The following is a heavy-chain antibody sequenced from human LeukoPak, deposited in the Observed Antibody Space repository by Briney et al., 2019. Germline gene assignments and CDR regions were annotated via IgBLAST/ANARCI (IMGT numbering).Heavy chain of an antibody. CDR1: GDSLSSGGYY. Sequence: PSETLSLTCEVSGDSLSSGGYYWSWIRQPPGKGLEWIGEINHSGSTNYNPSLKSRVTISVDTSKNQFSLKLSSVTAADTAVYYCARRPATGVVVITSGFDYWGQGTLVTVSS. D-gene: IGHD3-22*01. CDR2: INHSGST. CDR3: ARRPATGVVVITSGFDY. V-gene: IGHV4-34*01. J-gene: IGHJ4*02.